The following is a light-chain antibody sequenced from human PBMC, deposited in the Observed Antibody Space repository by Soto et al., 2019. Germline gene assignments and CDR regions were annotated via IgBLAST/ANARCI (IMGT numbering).Light chain of an antibody. V-gene: IGKV3D-20*02. CDR1: QRLSSNY. CDR2: DAS. J-gene: IGKJ1*01. CDR3: QQRSILPPWT. Sequence: IGLTQSPGALSLSQVEKATISCKASQRLSSNYLAWFQQKPGQAPRLLIYDASSRSTSIPDRFSGSGSGTDFSLTISSLEPADFAIYYCQQRSILPPWTFGQGTKVDIK.